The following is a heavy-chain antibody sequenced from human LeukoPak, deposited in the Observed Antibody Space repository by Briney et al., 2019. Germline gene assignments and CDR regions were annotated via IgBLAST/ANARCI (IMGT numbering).Heavy chain of an antibody. CDR1: GYTFTKFW. D-gene: IGHD6-19*01. V-gene: IGHV5-51*01. CDR3: ARLGPEMSVAGNPFDF. Sequence: GESLKISCQASGYTFTKFWIGWVRQMPGKGLEWMGIIFPGDSDIKHSPSFQGQVTLSVDKSTSTAYLQWGSLKASDTAMYYCARLGPEMSVAGNPFDFWGQGTQVTVPP. CDR2: IFPGDSDI. J-gene: IGHJ4*02.